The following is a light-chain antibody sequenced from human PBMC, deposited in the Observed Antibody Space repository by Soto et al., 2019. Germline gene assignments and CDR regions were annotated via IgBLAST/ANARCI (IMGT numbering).Light chain of an antibody. Sequence: QSVLTQPPSVSGAPGQRVTISCTGSSSNIGAGYDVHWYQQLPGTAPQLLIYGNINRPSGVPDRFSGSKSGTSASLAITGLQAEDEADYYCQSYDSSLSGVFGGGTKLTVL. CDR1: SSNIGAGYD. CDR3: QSYDSSLSGV. V-gene: IGLV1-40*01. J-gene: IGLJ2*01. CDR2: GNI.